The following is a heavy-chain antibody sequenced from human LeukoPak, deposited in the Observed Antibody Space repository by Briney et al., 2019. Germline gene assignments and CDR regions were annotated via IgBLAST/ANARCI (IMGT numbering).Heavy chain of an antibody. CDR1: GFTVSSNY. J-gene: IGHJ3*02. Sequence: GGSLRLSCAASGFTVSSNYMSWVRQAPGKGLEWVSVIYSGGSTYYADSVKGRFTISRDNSKNTVFLQMNSLRAEDTAVYYCARDPPVGVRDAFDIWGQGTMVTVSP. V-gene: IGHV3-66*01. CDR3: ARDPPVGVRDAFDI. CDR2: IYSGGST. D-gene: IGHD2-8*01.